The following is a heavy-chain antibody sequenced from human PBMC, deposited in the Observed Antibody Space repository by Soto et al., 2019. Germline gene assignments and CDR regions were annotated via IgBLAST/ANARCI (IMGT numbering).Heavy chain of an antibody. V-gene: IGHV3-72*01. CDR2: TRNKANSYTT. CDR3: VPVSGSYYYDY. Sequence: GGSLRLSCAASGLTFSDHYMDWVRQAPGKGLEWVGRTRNKANSYTTEYAASVKGRFTISRDDSKNSLYLQMNSLKTEDPALYYSVPVSGSYYYDYWGQGTLVTVSS. CDR1: GLTFSDHY. J-gene: IGHJ4*02. D-gene: IGHD3-10*01.